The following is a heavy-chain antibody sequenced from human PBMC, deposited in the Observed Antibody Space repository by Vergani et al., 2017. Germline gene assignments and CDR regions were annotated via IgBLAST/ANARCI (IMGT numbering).Heavy chain of an antibody. CDR3: ARALYDYVWGSYLYHYFDY. V-gene: IGHV4-4*03. Sequence: QVQLQESGPGLVKPPGTLSLTCAVSGGSISSSNWWSWVRQPPGKGLEWIGEIYHSGSTNYNPSLKSRVTISVDKSKNQFSLKLSSVTAADTAVYYCARALYDYVWGSYLYHYFDYWGQGTLVTVSS. CDR1: GGSISSSNW. J-gene: IGHJ4*02. CDR2: IYHSGST. D-gene: IGHD3-16*02.